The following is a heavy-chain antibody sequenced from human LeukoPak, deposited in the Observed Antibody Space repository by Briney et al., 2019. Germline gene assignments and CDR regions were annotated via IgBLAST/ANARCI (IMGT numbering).Heavy chain of an antibody. V-gene: IGHV3-30*04. CDR2: ISYDGSNK. CDR1: GFTFSSYA. Sequence: GRSLRLSCAASGFTFSSYAMHWVRQAPGKGLEWVAVISYDGSNKYYADSVKGRFTISRDNSKNTLYLQMNSLRAEDTAVYSCARDGGGSGWSYYYYGMDVWGQGTTVTVSS. J-gene: IGHJ6*02. D-gene: IGHD6-19*01. CDR3: ARDGGGSGWSYYYYGMDV.